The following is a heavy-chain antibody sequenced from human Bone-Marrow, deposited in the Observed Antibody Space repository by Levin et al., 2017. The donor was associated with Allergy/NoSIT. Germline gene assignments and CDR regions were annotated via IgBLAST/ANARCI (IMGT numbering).Heavy chain of an antibody. V-gene: IGHV4-38-2*01. CDR2: IYYSGNT. Sequence: SETLSLTCAVSNSSISSGFHWGWIRQPPGTGLEWIGSIYYSGNTYYNPSLKSRLTISVDTSKNQFSLKLRSVTAADTAVYYCARAGRYDYWGQGTLVTVSS. CDR1: NSSISSGFH. J-gene: IGHJ4*02. D-gene: IGHD3-9*01. CDR3: ARAGRYDY.